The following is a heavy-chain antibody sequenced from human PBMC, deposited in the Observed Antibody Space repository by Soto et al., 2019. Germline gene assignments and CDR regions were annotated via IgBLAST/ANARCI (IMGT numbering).Heavy chain of an antibody. CDR2: ISIRGGDE. Sequence: GGSLRLSCAASGFTFSSYAMHWARQAPGKGLEWVTVISIRGGDEYYAESVRGRFTISRDDSKNTLYLQMDSLRVEDTAVYYCARGTIVARQHLDYWGQGTLVAVSS. CDR3: ARGTIVARQHLDY. V-gene: IGHV3-30*03. D-gene: IGHD6-6*01. CDR1: GFTFSSYA. J-gene: IGHJ4*02.